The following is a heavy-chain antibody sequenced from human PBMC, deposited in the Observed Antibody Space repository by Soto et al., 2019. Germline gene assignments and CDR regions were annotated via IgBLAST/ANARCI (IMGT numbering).Heavy chain of an antibody. V-gene: IGHV1-3*01. D-gene: IGHD2-15*01. J-gene: IGHJ4*02. CDR3: ASELGGWPGY. CDR2: INAGNGNT. Sequence: QVQLVQSGAEVKKPGASVKVSCKASGYTFTSYAMHWVRQAPGQRLEWMGWINAGNGNTKYSQKFQGRVTITRDASASSAYVELSSLRSEGTAVYYCASELGGWPGYWGQGTLLTVSS. CDR1: GYTFTSYA.